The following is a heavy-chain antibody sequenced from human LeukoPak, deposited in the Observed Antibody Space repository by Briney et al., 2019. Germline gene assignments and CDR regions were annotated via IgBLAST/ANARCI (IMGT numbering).Heavy chain of an antibody. D-gene: IGHD1-26*01. CDR3: ARVRGSYRNYYFDY. J-gene: IGHJ4*02. CDR1: GGTFSSYA. Sequence: AASVKVSCKASGGTFSSYAISWVRQAPGQGLEWMGRIIPILGIANYAQKFQGRVTITADKSTSTAYMELSSLRSEDTAVYYCARVRGSYRNYYFDYWGQGTLATVSS. CDR2: IIPILGIA. V-gene: IGHV1-69*04.